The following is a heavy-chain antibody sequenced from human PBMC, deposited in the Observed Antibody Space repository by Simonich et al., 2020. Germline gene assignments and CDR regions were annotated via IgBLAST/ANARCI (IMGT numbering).Heavy chain of an antibody. Sequence: QVQLVQSGAEVKKPGASVKVSCKASGYTFTGYYMHWVRQAPGQGLEWMGWINPNSGGTNYAKKFQGRVTMTRDTSISTAYMELSRLRSDDTAVYYCARSAGSTGDFDYWGQGTLVTVSS. V-gene: IGHV1-2*02. CDR1: GYTFTGYY. CDR2: INPNSGGT. J-gene: IGHJ4*02. D-gene: IGHD7-27*01. CDR3: ARSAGSTGDFDY.